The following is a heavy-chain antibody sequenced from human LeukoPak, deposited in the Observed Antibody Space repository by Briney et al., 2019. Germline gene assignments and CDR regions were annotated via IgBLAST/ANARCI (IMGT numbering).Heavy chain of an antibody. V-gene: IGHV3-23*01. CDR1: GFTFSSYA. Sequence: GGSLRLSCAASGFTFSSYAMSWVRQAPGKGLEWVSGTSGSGRSIHYADSVKGRFTISRDTSKNTLYLQVNNLRAEDTAVYYCAKDMNSWRDGSGLGDYFDYWGQGTLVTVSS. CDR2: TSGSGRSI. D-gene: IGHD3-3*01. J-gene: IGHJ4*02. CDR3: AKDMNSWRDGSGLGDYFDY.